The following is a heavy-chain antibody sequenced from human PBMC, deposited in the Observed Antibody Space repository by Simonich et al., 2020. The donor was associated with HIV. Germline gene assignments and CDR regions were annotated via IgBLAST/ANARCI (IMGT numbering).Heavy chain of an antibody. CDR1: GYSISSGYY. D-gene: IGHD6-13*01. V-gene: IGHV4-38-2*01. CDR3: ARSGYSSSWSHWYFDL. CDR2: IYPSGST. J-gene: IGHJ2*01. Sequence: QVQLQESGPGLVKPSETLSLTCAVSGYSISSGYYWGWIRQPPGKGLEWIGSIYPSGSTYYNPSLKSRVTISVETSKNQFSLKMRSVTAADTAVYYCARSGYSSSWSHWYFDLWGRGTLVTVSS.